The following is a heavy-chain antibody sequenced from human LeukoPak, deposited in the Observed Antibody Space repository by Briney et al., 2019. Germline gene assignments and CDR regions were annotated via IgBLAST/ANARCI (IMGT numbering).Heavy chain of an antibody. CDR1: GGSISSYY. V-gene: IGHV4-59*08. D-gene: IGHD3-9*01. Sequence: SETLSLTCTVSGGSISSYYWSWIRQPPGKGLEWIGYIYYSGSTNYNPSLKSRVTISVDTSKNQFSLKLSSVTAADTAVYYCASNYDILTGPRSAFDIWGQGTMVTVSS. CDR3: ASNYDILTGPRSAFDI. J-gene: IGHJ3*02. CDR2: IYYSGST.